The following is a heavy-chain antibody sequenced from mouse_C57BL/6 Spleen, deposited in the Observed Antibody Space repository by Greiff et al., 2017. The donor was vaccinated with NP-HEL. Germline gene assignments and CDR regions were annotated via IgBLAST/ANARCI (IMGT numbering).Heavy chain of an antibody. CDR1: GYAFTNYL. CDR3: ARHPNAMDY. V-gene: IGHV1-54*01. Sequence: VQLQQSGAELVRPGTSVKVSCKASGYAFTNYLIEWVKQRPGQGLEWIGVINPGSGGTNYNEKFKGKATLTADKSSSTAYMQLSSLTSEDSAVYFCARHPNAMDYWGQGTSVTVSS. CDR2: INPGSGGT. J-gene: IGHJ4*01.